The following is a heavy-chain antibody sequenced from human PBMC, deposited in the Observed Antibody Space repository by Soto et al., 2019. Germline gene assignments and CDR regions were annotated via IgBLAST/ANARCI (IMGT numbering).Heavy chain of an antibody. CDR1: GYSFTSYW. J-gene: IGHJ3*02. CDR2: IYPGDSDT. D-gene: IGHD6-13*01. Sequence: GESLKISCKGSGYSFTSYWIGWVRQMPGKGLEWMGIIYPGDSDTRYSPSFQGQVTISADKSISTAYLQWSSLKASDTAMYYCAMAQYSSSWYEAFDIWGQGTMVTVSS. V-gene: IGHV5-51*01. CDR3: AMAQYSSSWYEAFDI.